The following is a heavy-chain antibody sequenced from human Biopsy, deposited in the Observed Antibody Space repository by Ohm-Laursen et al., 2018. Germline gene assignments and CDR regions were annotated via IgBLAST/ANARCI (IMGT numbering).Heavy chain of an antibody. Sequence: GSLRLSCTASGFTFSDHYMDWVRQAPGKGLEWVGRTTNGVRGFTTEYAASVEGRFTISRDDSKNSLYLQMNSLKIDDTAVYFCAASFYENHPLGHWGQGTLVTVSS. J-gene: IGHJ4*02. CDR2: TTNGVRGFTT. CDR3: AASFYENHPLGH. D-gene: IGHD2/OR15-2a*01. CDR1: GFTFSDHY. V-gene: IGHV3-72*01.